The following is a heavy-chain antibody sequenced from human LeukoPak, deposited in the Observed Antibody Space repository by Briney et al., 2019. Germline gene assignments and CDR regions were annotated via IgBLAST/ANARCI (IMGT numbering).Heavy chain of an antibody. D-gene: IGHD3-16*01. CDR3: ARVPFTASLGDYFDY. V-gene: IGHV3-7*04. CDR2: IKQDGSET. J-gene: IGHJ4*02. Sequence: GGSLRLSCAASGFSFSNYWMSWVRQAPGKGLEWVANIKQDGSETYYVDSVEGRFTISRDNAKNSLYLQMNSLRAEDTAVYFCARVPFTASLGDYFDYWGQGALVTVSS. CDR1: GFSFSNYW.